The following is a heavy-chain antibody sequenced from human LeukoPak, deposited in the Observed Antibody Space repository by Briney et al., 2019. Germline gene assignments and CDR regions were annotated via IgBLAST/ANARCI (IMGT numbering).Heavy chain of an antibody. V-gene: IGHV3-21*01. Sequence: PGGSLRLSCAASGFIFDHYGMYWVRQAPGKGLEWISAITGGVLKTYYADSVKGRFTISRDNAKNSLYLQMNSLRAEDTAVYYCARCHLGATRYYYYYGMDVWGQGTTVTVSS. D-gene: IGHD5-12*01. CDR3: ARCHLGATRYYYYYGMDV. CDR1: GFIFDHYG. J-gene: IGHJ6*02. CDR2: ITGGVLKT.